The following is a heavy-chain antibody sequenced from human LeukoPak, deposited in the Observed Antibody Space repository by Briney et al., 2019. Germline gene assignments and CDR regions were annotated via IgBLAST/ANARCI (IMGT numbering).Heavy chain of an antibody. V-gene: IGHV3-23*01. J-gene: IGHJ4*02. CDR1: GFTFSSYA. CDR2: IVGTGGST. CDR3: ATAGSGWYWYFDY. Sequence: GGSLRLSCAASGFTFSSYAMSWVRQAPGKGLEWVSTIVGTGGSTYYADSVKGRFTISRDNSKNTLHLQMNSLRAEDTAVYYCATAGSGWYWYFDYWGQGTLVTVSS. D-gene: IGHD6-19*01.